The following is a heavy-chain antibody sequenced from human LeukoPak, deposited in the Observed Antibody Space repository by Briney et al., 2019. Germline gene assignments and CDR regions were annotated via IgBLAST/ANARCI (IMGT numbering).Heavy chain of an antibody. D-gene: IGHD3-10*01. J-gene: IGHJ4*02. CDR1: GYTLTELS. Sequence: ASVKVSCKVSGYTLTELSMHWVRQAPGKGLEWMGGFDPEDGETIYAQKFQGRVTMTSDTSISTVYMELSSLRSDDTAVYYCAREPSGSGGFDYWGQGTLVTVSS. V-gene: IGHV1-24*01. CDR3: AREPSGSGGFDY. CDR2: FDPEDGET.